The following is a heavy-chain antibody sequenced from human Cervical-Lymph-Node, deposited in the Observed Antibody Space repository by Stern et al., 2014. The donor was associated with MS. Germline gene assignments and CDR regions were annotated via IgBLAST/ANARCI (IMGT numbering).Heavy chain of an antibody. CDR1: GGTFNTNV. CDR2: IIPIFGTA. CDR3: ARAAYSTSSYNY. D-gene: IGHD6-6*01. J-gene: IGHJ4*02. V-gene: IGHV1-69*01. Sequence: QLVQSGAEVKKPGSSVKVSCKASGGTFNTNVISWVRQAPGQGLEWMGGIIPIFGTALYAQKFQGRVTITANESTRAVYMELSSLRSEDTPVYYCARAAYSTSSYNYWGQGTLVIVSS.